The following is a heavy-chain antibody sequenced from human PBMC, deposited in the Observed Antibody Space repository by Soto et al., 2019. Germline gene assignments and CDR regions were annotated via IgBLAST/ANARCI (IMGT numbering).Heavy chain of an antibody. J-gene: IGHJ4*02. CDR1: GGSISSGDYY. V-gene: IGHV4-30-4*01. CDR2: IYYSGST. Sequence: SETLSLTCTVSGGSISSGDYYWSWIRQPPEKCLEWIGYIYYSGSTYYNPSLRSRLTISVDTSKNQFSLKLSSVTAADTAVYYCASHYGSGSYYTMYYFDYWGQGTLVTVSS. CDR3: ASHYGSGSYYTMYYFDY. D-gene: IGHD3-10*01.